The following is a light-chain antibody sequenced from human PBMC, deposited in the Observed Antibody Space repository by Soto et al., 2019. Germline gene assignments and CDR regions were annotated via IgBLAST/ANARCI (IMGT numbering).Light chain of an antibody. CDR2: DAS. Sequence: EIVLTQSPGTLSFSPGERATLSCRASQSVSYYLAWHQQKPGQAPRLLIYDASNRATGIPARFSGSGSGTEFTLTISSLQSEDFAVYYCQQYSNWPPITFGQGTRLEIK. J-gene: IGKJ5*01. CDR1: QSVSYY. V-gene: IGKV3D-15*01. CDR3: QQYSNWPPIT.